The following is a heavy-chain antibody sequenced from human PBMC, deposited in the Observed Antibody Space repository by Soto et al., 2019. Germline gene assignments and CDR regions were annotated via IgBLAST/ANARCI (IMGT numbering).Heavy chain of an antibody. CDR3: ARDAAVGLFDY. Sequence: QVQLVQSGAEVKKPGASVKVSCKASGYTFTSYGISWVRQAPGQGLEWMGWISAYNGNTNYAQKLQGRVTMTTDTATRTAYIELRSLRSDDPAVYYFARDAAVGLFDYWGQGTLVTVSS. CDR2: ISAYNGNT. CDR1: GYTFTSYG. J-gene: IGHJ4*02. D-gene: IGHD1-26*01. V-gene: IGHV1-18*01.